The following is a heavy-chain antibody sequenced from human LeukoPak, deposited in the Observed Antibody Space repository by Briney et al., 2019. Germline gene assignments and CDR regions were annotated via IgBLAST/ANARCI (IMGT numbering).Heavy chain of an antibody. CDR2: ISGSGGST. J-gene: IGHJ3*02. CDR1: GFTFSSYA. Sequence: GGSLRLSCAASGFTFSSYAMSWVRQAPGKGLEWVSAISGSGGSTYYADSVKGRFTISRDNSKNTLYLQMNSLSAEDTAVYYCAKDTGGGTWYSSGWPDAFDIWGQGTMVTVSS. CDR3: AKDTGGGTWYSSGWPDAFDI. V-gene: IGHV3-23*01. D-gene: IGHD6-19*01.